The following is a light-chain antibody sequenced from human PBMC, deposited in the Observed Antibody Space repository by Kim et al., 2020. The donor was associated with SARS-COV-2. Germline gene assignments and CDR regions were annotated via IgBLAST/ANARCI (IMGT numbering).Light chain of an antibody. CDR3: AAWEDSLSGWV. V-gene: IGLV1-47*01. J-gene: IGLJ3*02. CDR1: SSNDGSNY. CDR2: RNN. Sequence: GEAVTITCSGSSSNDGSNYVYWCQQLPGPAPKLLIDRNNQRPSGVPDRFSGSKSGTSASLAISRLRSEDEADYYCAAWEDSLSGWVFGGGTKLTVL.